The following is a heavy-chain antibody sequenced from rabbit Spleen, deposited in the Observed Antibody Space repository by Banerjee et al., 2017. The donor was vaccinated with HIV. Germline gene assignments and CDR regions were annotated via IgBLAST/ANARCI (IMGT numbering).Heavy chain of an antibody. CDR2: IGGSSSDFT. Sequence: QLLQESGGGLVEHGACSILLCSAAGVFSSNNDYMYWVRQAPGKEVEWIGCIGGSSSDFTYAASWAKGRFNCSKTSSTPVALNMMNLTVADTAADFCAMDTCVRFWTYGLDLWGQCTLVTVS. CDR1: GVFSSNNDY. CDR3: AMDTCVRFWTYGLDL. V-gene: IGHV1S40*01. D-gene: IGHD1-1*01. J-gene: IGHJ3*01.